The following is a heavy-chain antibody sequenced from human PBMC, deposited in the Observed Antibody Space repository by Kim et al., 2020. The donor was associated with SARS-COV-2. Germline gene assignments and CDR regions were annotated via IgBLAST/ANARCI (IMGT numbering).Heavy chain of an antibody. CDR2: ISYDGSNK. V-gene: IGHV3-30*18. CDR3: AKGRYYGSGSYYNCDY. J-gene: IGHJ4*02. Sequence: GGSLRLSCAASGFTFSSYGMHWVRQAPGKGLEWVAVISYDGSNKYYADSVKGRFTISRDNSKNTLYLQMNSLRAEDTAVYYCAKGRYYGSGSYYNCDYWGQGTLVTVSS. CDR1: GFTFSSYG. D-gene: IGHD3-10*01.